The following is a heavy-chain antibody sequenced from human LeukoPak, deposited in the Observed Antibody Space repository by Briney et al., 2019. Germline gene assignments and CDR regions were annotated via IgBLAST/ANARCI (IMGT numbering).Heavy chain of an antibody. V-gene: IGHV5-51*01. CDR3: ARQHGSGSYYSRAIDY. D-gene: IGHD3-10*01. CDR1: GYSFTTYW. J-gene: IGHJ4*02. Sequence: GESLKISCEASGYSFTTYWIGWVRQVPGKGLELMGINYPGDSDTRYSPSFQGQVTISADKSISTAYLQWSSLKASDTAMYYCARQHGSGSYYSRAIDYWGQGTLVTVSS. CDR2: NYPGDSDT.